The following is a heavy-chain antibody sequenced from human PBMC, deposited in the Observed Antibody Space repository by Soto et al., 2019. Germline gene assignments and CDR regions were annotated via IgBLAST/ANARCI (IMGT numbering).Heavy chain of an antibody. V-gene: IGHV4-59*01. Sequence: PSETLSLTCTISGGSISSYYWSWIRQTPGKGLEWIGYVYFSGSTNYNPSLKSRVLISIDTSRNQFSLKLNSVTAADTAVYYCTRNLEIGQWGYGQNNVWGQRKTVTVSS. CDR1: GGSISSYY. D-gene: IGHD5-12*01. J-gene: IGHJ6*02. CDR3: TRNLEIGQWGYGQNNV. CDR2: VYFSGST.